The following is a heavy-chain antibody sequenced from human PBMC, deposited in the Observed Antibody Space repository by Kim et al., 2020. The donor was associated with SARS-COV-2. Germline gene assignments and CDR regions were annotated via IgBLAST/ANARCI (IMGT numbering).Heavy chain of an antibody. CDR2: INHSGST. CDR3: AREKWVVVTAHPPAFDY. Sequence: SETLSLTCAVYGGSFSGYYWSWIRQPPGRGLEWIGEINHSGSTNYNRSLKSRVTISVETSKHQFSLKLSSVTAADTAVYYCAREKWVVVTAHPPAFDYWGQGTLVTVSS. J-gene: IGHJ4*02. D-gene: IGHD2-21*02. V-gene: IGHV4-34*01. CDR1: GGSFSGYY.